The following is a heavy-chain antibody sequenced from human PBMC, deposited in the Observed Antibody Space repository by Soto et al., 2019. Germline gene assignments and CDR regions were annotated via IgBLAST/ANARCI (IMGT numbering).Heavy chain of an antibody. CDR1: GYSFTSYW. V-gene: IGHV5-51*01. Sequence: PGESLKISCKGSGYSFTSYWIGWVRQMPGKGLEWMGIIYPGDSDTRYSPSFQGQVTIPADKSISTAYLQWSSLKASDTAMYYCARLSRIVATRYYYYGMDVWGQGTTVTVSS. J-gene: IGHJ6*02. CDR2: IYPGDSDT. D-gene: IGHD5-12*01. CDR3: ARLSRIVATRYYYYGMDV.